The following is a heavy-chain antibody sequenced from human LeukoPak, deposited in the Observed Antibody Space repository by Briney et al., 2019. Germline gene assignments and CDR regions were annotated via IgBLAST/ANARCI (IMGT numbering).Heavy chain of an antibody. CDR3: AAERYSDSCCWFDP. CDR2: IGVGSGST. Sequence: GASVKVSCKASGFTFSSSAVQWVRQARGQHLEWIGWIGVGSGSTGYAQEFQERVTITRDMSTTTAYLELSSLRPEDTAVYYCAAERYSDSCCWFDPWGQGTLVTVSS. J-gene: IGHJ5*02. CDR1: GFTFSSSA. V-gene: IGHV1-58*01. D-gene: IGHD6-13*01.